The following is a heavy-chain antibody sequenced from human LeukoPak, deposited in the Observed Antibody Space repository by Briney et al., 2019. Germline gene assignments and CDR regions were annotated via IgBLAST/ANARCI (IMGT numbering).Heavy chain of an antibody. Sequence: GGSLRLSCAASGFTVSSNYMSWVRQAPGKGLEWVSVIYNGGSTYYADSVKGRFTISRDNSKNTLYLQMNSLRAEDTAVYYCARVERGLFWFDYWGQGTLVTVSS. J-gene: IGHJ4*02. CDR3: ARVERGLFWFDY. D-gene: IGHD3-3*01. CDR1: GFTVSSNY. CDR2: IYNGGST. V-gene: IGHV3-66*01.